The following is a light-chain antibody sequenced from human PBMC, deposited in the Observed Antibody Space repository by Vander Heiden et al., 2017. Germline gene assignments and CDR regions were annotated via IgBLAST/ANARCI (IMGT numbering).Light chain of an antibody. CDR2: DAS. V-gene: IGKV3-11*01. CDR3: QQRNNRRPKYT. Sequence: EIMLTQSPATLSLSPPGRATLSCSASQSVSSYLACYQQKHRQEPRLLIYDASNRATGITARCSGSGAGTEVTITISSREQEDFAVYYCQQRNNRRPKYTFGQGTKLEIK. CDR1: QSVSSY. J-gene: IGKJ2*01.